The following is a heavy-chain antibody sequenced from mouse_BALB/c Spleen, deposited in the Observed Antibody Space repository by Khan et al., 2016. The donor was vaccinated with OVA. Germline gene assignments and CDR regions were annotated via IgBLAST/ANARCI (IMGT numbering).Heavy chain of an antibody. D-gene: IGHD1-1*02. J-gene: IGHJ4*01. CDR3: AKQIWSPYYGMDY. CDR2: IWGGGST. Sequence: VQLKESGPGLVAPSQSLSITCTVSGFSLTDHGVSWIRQPPGKGLEWLGVIWGGGSTYYNSVLKSRLSINKDNSKSQVFLKMNSLQTDDTAMYYCAKQIWSPYYGMDYWGQGTSVTVSS. CDR1: GFSLTDHG. V-gene: IGHV2-6-5*01.